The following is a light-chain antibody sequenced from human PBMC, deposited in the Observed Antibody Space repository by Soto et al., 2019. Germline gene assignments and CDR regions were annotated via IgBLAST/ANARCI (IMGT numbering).Light chain of an antibody. J-gene: IGLJ1*01. Sequence: QSVLTQPASVSGSPGQSITISCTGTSSDVGGYNYVSWYQQHPGKAPKLMIYEVSNRPSGVSDRFFGSKSGNTASLTISGLQAEDEADYYCSSYRASSTTHYVFGTGTKLTVL. CDR1: SSDVGGYNY. CDR2: EVS. CDR3: SSYRASSTTHYV. V-gene: IGLV2-14*01.